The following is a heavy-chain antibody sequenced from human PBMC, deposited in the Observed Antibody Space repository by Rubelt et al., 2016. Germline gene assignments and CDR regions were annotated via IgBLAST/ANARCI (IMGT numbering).Heavy chain of an antibody. CDR3: AREGLQAAGTSDACDF. CDR2: INPKSGAT. J-gene: IGHJ3*01. CDR1: GYTFSAYY. Sequence: QVQLLQSGAEMREPGASVRVSCKASGYTFSAYYIHWVRQAPGQGLEWMGWINPKSGATNFAQKFQVRVTMTGDTSISTGYMQLTRLTSADTAVYDCAREGLQAAGTSDACDFWGQGTLVAVSS. D-gene: IGHD6-13*01. V-gene: IGHV1-2*02.